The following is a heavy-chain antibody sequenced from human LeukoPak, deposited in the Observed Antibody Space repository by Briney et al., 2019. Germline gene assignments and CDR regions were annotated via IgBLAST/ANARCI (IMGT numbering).Heavy chain of an antibody. Sequence: PGGSLRLSCAASGFAFSSYWMNWVRQAPGKGLGWVANIKQDGSERSYVDSVKGRFTISRDNAKNSLYLQMNSLRAEDTAVYYCAREEGYSSSSDYWGQGTLVTVSS. D-gene: IGHD6-6*01. CDR1: GFAFSSYW. J-gene: IGHJ4*02. CDR2: IKQDGSER. CDR3: AREEGYSSSSDY. V-gene: IGHV3-7*01.